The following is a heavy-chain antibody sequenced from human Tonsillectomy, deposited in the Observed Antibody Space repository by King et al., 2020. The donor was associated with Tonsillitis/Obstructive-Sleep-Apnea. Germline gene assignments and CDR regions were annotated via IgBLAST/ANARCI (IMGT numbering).Heavy chain of an antibody. V-gene: IGHV5-51*01. CDR2: IYPGDSDT. J-gene: IGHJ3*02. CDR1: GYSFTSYW. CDR3: ARRTYYYDSSGYLDAFDI. D-gene: IGHD3-22*01. Sequence: QLVQSGAEVKKPGESLKISCKGSGYSFTSYWIGWVRQMPGKGLEWMGIIYPGDSDTRYSPSFQGQVTISADKSISTAYLQWSSLKASETAMYYCARRTYYYDSSGYLDAFDIWGQGTMVTVSS.